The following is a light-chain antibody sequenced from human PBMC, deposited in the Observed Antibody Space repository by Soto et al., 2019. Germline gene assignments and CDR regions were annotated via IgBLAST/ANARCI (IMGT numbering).Light chain of an antibody. Sequence: EIVLTQSPGTLSLSPGERATLSCRACQSVSSSYLAWYQQKPGQAPRLLIYGASSRATGIPDRFSGSGSGTDFTLTISRLEPEDFVLYYCHQYSSSPLTFGGGTKVEIK. CDR3: HQYSSSPLT. J-gene: IGKJ4*01. CDR2: GAS. V-gene: IGKV3-20*01. CDR1: QSVSSSY.